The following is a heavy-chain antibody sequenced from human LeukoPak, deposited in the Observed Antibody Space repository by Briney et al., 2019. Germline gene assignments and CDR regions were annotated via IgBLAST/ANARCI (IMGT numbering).Heavy chain of an antibody. CDR2: TNHSGST. J-gene: IGHJ4*02. CDR1: GGSFSGYY. V-gene: IGHV4-34*01. Sequence: SETLSLTCAVYGGSFSGYYWSWIRQPPGKGLEWIGETNHSGSTNYNPSLKSRVTISVDTSKNQFSLKLSSVTAADTAVYYCASFVPGDLKCQGGCDYWGQGTLVTVSS. D-gene: IGHD7-27*01. CDR3: ASFVPGDLKCQGGCDY.